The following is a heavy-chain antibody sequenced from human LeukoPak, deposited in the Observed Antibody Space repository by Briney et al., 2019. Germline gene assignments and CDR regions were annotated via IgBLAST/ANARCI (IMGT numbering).Heavy chain of an antibody. CDR1: GGSISSYY. V-gene: IGHV4-59*01. Sequence: NPSETLSPTCTVSGGSISSYYWSWIRQPPGKGLEWIGSIYHSGSTYYNPSLKSRVTISVDTSKNQFSLKLSSVTAADTAVYYCARETSQKGAHYMDVWGKGTTVTISS. J-gene: IGHJ6*03. CDR3: ARETSQKGAHYMDV. CDR2: IYHSGST. D-gene: IGHD3-16*01.